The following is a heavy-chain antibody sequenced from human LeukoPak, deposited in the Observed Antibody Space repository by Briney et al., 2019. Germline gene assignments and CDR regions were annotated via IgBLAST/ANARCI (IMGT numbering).Heavy chain of an antibody. CDR2: INPNSGGT. J-gene: IGHJ1*01. CDR3: ARDSGSYWSQEYFQH. Sequence: GASVTVSFKASGYTFTVYYMHWVRQAPGQGREWMGWINPNSGGTNYAQKFQGRVTMTRDTSISTAYMELSRLRSDDTAVYYCARDSGSYWSQEYFQHWGQGTLVTVSS. CDR1: GYTFTVYY. V-gene: IGHV1-2*02. D-gene: IGHD1-26*01.